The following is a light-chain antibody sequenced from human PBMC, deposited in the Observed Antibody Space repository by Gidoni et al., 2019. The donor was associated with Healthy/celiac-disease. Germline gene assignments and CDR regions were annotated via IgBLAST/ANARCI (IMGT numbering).Light chain of an antibody. CDR2: WAS. J-gene: IGKJ4*01. CDR3: QQYYSTPPVT. Sequence: IVMTQSPDSLAVSLGERATINCNSSQSVLYSSTNKNYLAWYQQKPGQPPKLLIYWASTRESGVPDRFSGSGSGTDFTLTISSLQAEDVAVYYCQQYYSTPPVTFGGGTKVEIK. CDR1: QSVLYSSTNKNY. V-gene: IGKV4-1*01.